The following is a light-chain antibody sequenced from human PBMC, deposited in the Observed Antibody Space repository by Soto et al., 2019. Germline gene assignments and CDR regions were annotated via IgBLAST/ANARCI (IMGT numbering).Light chain of an antibody. Sequence: QSALTPPASVSGSPGQSITISCTETNNNYVSWYQQHPGKAPKLLIYDVIIRPSGVSDRFSGSKSGNTASLSISGLQAEDEADYFCSSYANSRTIFGGGTKLTVL. J-gene: IGLJ2*01. V-gene: IGLV2-14*03. CDR1: NNNY. CDR2: DVI. CDR3: SSYANSRTI.